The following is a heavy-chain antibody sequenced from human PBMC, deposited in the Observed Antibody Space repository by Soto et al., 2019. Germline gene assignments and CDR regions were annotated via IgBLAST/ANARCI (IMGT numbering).Heavy chain of an antibody. V-gene: IGHV3-48*01. D-gene: IGHD2-2*01. Sequence: GGSLRLSCAASGFTFRSYWMQWVRQAPGKGLVWVSYISSSSSTIYYADSVKGRFTISRDNAKNSLYLQMNSLRAEDTAVYYCASSIVVVPAATEPLDYYYYGMDVWGQGTTVTVSS. CDR1: GFTFRSYW. CDR2: ISSSSSTI. CDR3: ASSIVVVPAATEPLDYYYYGMDV. J-gene: IGHJ6*02.